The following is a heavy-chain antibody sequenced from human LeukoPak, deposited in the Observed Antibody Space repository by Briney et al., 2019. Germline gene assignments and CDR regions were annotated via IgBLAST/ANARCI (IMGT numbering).Heavy chain of an antibody. CDR1: GFSFSSYN. CDR2: INHSGST. J-gene: IGHJ4*02. CDR3: ARALRYFDWLLNPFDY. V-gene: IGHV4-34*01. Sequence: GSLRLSCAAAGFSFSSYNMNWVRQPPGKGLEWIGEINHSGSTNYNPSLKSRVTISVDTSKNQFSLKLSSVTAADTAVYYCARALRYFDWLLNPFDYWGQGTLVTVSS. D-gene: IGHD3-9*01.